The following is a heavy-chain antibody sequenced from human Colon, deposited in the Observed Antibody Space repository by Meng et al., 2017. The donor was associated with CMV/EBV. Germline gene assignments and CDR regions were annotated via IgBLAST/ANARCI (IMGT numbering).Heavy chain of an antibody. Sequence: HVQWVQSGAEVKNPVASLKFSCKASGYTFSEYHIHWVRQAPGQGLEWMGWINSNSGATDYAQKFQGRLTMTRDTSITTVYMELSSLRSDDTAVYYCARDPSGSRVPFDYWGQGSLVTVS. CDR2: INSNSGAT. V-gene: IGHV1-2*02. CDR1: GYTFSEYH. J-gene: IGHJ4*02. CDR3: ARDPSGSRVPFDY. D-gene: IGHD1-26*01.